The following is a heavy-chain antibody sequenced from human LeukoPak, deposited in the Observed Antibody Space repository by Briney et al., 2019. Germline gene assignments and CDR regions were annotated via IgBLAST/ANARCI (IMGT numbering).Heavy chain of an antibody. CDR1: GYTFSSYA. V-gene: IGHV3-23*01. CDR3: AKSDDSSGYYYGIVY. J-gene: IGHJ4*02. Sequence: GGSLRLSCAASGYTFSSYAMNWVRQAPGKVLEWVSAIGGSGGSTYYADSVKGRFTISRDNSKNTLYLQMNSLRAEDTALYYCAKSDDSSGYYYGIVYWGQGTLVTVSS. CDR2: IGGSGGST. D-gene: IGHD3-22*01.